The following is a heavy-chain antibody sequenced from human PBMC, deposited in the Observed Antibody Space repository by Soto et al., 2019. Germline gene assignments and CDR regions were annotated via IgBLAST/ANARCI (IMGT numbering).Heavy chain of an antibody. Sequence: PGGSLRLSCAASGFTFSGYGMHWVRPAPGKGLEGVAVIWYDGSNKYYADSVKGRVTISRDNSKNTLYLQMNSLRDEDTAVYYCARDTVSYYYYYGMDVWGQGTTVTVSS. CDR3: ARDTVSYYYYYGMDV. D-gene: IGHD4-17*01. CDR2: IWYDGSNK. CDR1: GFTFSGYG. J-gene: IGHJ6*02. V-gene: IGHV3-33*01.